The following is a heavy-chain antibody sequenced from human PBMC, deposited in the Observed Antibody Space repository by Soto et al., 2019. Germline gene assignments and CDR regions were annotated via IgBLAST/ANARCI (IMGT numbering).Heavy chain of an antibody. CDR3: ATDVLRLLESSYYYYGMDV. J-gene: IGHJ6*02. V-gene: IGHV3-48*02. Sequence: EVQLGESGGGLVQPGGSLRLSCAASGFTFSSYSMNWVRQAPGKGLEWVSYISSSSSTIYYADSVKGRFTISRDNAKSSRYMQLNSLRDEDTAVYYCATDVLRLLESSYYYYGMDVWGQGTTVTVYS. CDR1: GFTFSSYS. D-gene: IGHD3-3*01. CDR2: ISSSSSTI.